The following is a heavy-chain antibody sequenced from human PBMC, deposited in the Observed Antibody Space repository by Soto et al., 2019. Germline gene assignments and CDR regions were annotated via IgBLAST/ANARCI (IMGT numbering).Heavy chain of an antibody. CDR2: IIGRGGST. CDR3: AKDYPPHSYSSGWSPYYYYGMDV. D-gene: IGHD6-19*01. V-gene: IGHV3-23*01. Sequence: EVQLLESGGGLVQPGGSLRLSCAASGFTFSSYAMSWVRQAPGKGLEWVSAIIGRGGSTYYADSVKGRFTISRDNSKNTLYLQMNSLRAEDTAVYYCAKDYPPHSYSSGWSPYYYYGMDVWGQGTTVTVSS. J-gene: IGHJ6*02. CDR1: GFTFSSYA.